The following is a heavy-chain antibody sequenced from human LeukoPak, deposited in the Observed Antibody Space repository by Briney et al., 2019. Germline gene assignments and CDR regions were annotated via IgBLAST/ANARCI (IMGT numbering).Heavy chain of an antibody. J-gene: IGHJ5*02. V-gene: IGHV4-59*01. CDR3: ARLGSPINWFDP. Sequence: SETLSLTCTVSGGSISSYYWSWIRQPPGKGLEWIGSIYYSGSTNYNPSLKSRATISVDTSKNQFSLKLSSVTAADTAVYYCARLGSPINWFDPWGQGTLVTVSS. D-gene: IGHD6-13*01. CDR2: IYYSGST. CDR1: GGSISSYY.